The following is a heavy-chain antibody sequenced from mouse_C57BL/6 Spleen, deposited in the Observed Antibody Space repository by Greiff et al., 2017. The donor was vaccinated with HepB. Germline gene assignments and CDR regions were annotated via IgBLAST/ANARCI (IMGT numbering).Heavy chain of an antibody. V-gene: IGHV1-81*01. CDR3: ARLDDDYGSSHWYFDV. D-gene: IGHD1-1*01. CDR1: GYTFTSYG. J-gene: IGHJ1*03. Sequence: QVQLQQSGAELARPGASVKLSCKASGYTFTSYGISWVKQRTGQGLEWIGEIYHRSGNTYYNEKFKGKATLTADKSSSTAYMELRSLTSEDSAVYFCARLDDDYGSSHWYFDVWGTGTTVTVSS. CDR2: IYHRSGNT.